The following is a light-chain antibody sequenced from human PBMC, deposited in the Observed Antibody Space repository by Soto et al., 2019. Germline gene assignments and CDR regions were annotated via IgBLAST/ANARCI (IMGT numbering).Light chain of an antibody. CDR3: AAWDDSLNGYV. Sequence: QSLMSQQPSASKTPGQRVTISCSGSSSNIGSNTVNWYQQLPGTAPKLLTYSNNQRPSGVPDRFSGSKSGTSASLAISGLQSEDEAGYYCAAWDDSLNGYVFGTGTKVTV. J-gene: IGLJ1*01. V-gene: IGLV1-44*01. CDR1: SSNIGSNT. CDR2: SNN.